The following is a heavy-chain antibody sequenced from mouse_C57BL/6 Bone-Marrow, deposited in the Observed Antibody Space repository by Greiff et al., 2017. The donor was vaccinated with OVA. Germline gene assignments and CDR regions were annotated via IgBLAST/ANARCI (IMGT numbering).Heavy chain of an antibody. CDR1: GYTFTSYW. J-gene: IGHJ4*01. Sequence: QVQLQQPGAELVKPGASVKLSCKASGYTFTSYWMHWVKQRPGQGLEWIGMIHPNSGSTNYNEKFKSKATLTVDKSSSTACMQLSSLTSEDSAVDYCARFFTARATRGVDYAMDYWGQGTSVTVSS. CDR2: IHPNSGST. V-gene: IGHV1-64*01. D-gene: IGHD3-1*01. CDR3: ARFFTARATRGVDYAMDY.